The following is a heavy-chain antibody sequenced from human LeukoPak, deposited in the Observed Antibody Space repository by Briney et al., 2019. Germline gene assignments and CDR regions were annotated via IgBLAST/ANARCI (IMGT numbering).Heavy chain of an antibody. CDR1: GGSISNNDYF. CDR3: SRLRRALFYFAY. CDR2: IHYSGST. V-gene: IGHV4-39*01. D-gene: IGHD2-15*01. Sequence: SETLSLTCTVSGGSISNNDYFWGWIRQPPGKGLEWIASIHYSGSTYYNPSLKNRVTISVDTSANQFSLKVNSVTAADTAVYYCSRLRRALFYFAYWGQGTLVTVSS. J-gene: IGHJ4*02.